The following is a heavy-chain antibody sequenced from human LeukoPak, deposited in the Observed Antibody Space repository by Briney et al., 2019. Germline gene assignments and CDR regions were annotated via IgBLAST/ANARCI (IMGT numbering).Heavy chain of an antibody. CDR2: ISWDGGST. CDR3: ARDSRYCSGGSRYSGVAGGVHHDAFDI. J-gene: IGHJ3*02. D-gene: IGHD2-15*01. V-gene: IGHV3-43D*03. CDR1: GFTFDDYA. Sequence: GGSLRLSCAASGFTFDDYAMHWVRQAPGKGLEWVSLISWDGGSTYYADSVKGRFTISRDNSKNSLYLQMNSLRAEDTALYYCARDSRYCSGGSRYSGVAGGVHHDAFDIWGQGTMVTVSS.